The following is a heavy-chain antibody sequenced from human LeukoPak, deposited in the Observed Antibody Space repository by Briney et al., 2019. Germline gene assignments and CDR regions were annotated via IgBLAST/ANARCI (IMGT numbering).Heavy chain of an antibody. CDR3: AREGGFYRPLDY. D-gene: IGHD3-3*01. CDR1: GGSVINTNW. CDR2: VHLDGRT. Sequence: SETLSLTCGASGGSVINTNWWTWVRQPPGKGLEWIGEVHLDGRTNYNPSLESRLTMSVDVSENQVSLKLTSVTAADTAVYYCAREGGFYRPLDYSGQGTPVTVSS. V-gene: IGHV4-4*02. J-gene: IGHJ4*02.